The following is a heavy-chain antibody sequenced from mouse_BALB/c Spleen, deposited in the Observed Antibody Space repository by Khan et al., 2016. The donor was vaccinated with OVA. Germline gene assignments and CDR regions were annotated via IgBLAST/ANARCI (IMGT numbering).Heavy chain of an antibody. D-gene: IGHD4-1*01. J-gene: IGHJ4*01. CDR3: AIELGRYYAMDY. Sequence: EVQLQESGPGLVKPSQSLSLTCTVTGYSITRDYAWNWIRQFPGNELEWMGYISNSGSASYNPSLKSRISITRDTSKNQFFLQLDSVTPEDTATYSCAIELGRYYAMDYWGQGTSVTVSS. CDR2: ISNSGSA. V-gene: IGHV3-2*02. CDR1: GYSITRDYA.